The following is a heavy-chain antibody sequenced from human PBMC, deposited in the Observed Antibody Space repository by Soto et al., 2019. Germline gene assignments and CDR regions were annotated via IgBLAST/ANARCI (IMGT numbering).Heavy chain of an antibody. CDR1: GYTFTSYA. V-gene: IGHV1-3*01. CDR2: INAGNGNT. CDR3: ARGLSRGAARPGKNWFDP. J-gene: IGHJ5*02. D-gene: IGHD6-6*01. Sequence: GASVKVSCKASGYTFTSYAMHWVRQAPGQRLEWMGWINAGNGNTKYSQKFQGRVTITRDTSASTAYMELSSLRSEDTAVYYCARGLSRGAARPGKNWFDPWGQGTLVTVSS.